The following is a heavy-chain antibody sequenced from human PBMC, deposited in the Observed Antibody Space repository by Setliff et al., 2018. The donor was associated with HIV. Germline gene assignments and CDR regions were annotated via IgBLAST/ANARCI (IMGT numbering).Heavy chain of an antibody. CDR2: INAGNGNT. J-gene: IGHJ6*03. CDR3: ARGPYKHSGRTTYYYYMDV. V-gene: IGHV1-3*01. Sequence: GASVKVSCKASGYTFTSHTIHWVRQAPGQRLEWMGWINAGNGNTKYSQKFQGRVTITRDTAASTAYMELSSLRSEDTAVYYCARGPYKHSGRTTYYYYMDVWGKGTTVTVSS. CDR1: GYTFTSHT. D-gene: IGHD1-26*01.